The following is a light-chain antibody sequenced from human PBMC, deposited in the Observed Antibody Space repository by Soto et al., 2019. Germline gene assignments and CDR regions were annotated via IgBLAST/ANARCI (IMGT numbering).Light chain of an antibody. J-gene: IGKJ2*01. CDR2: GAS. V-gene: IGKV3-20*01. CDR3: QQYGRSPLMYT. CDR1: QSVTSNF. Sequence: EIVLTQSPGTLSLSPGERATLSCRASQSVTSNFLAWYQQKPGQAPRLLIYGASTRAAGVPDRFSGSGSGTDFTFTITRLEPEDFAVYYCQQYGRSPLMYTFGQGTKV.